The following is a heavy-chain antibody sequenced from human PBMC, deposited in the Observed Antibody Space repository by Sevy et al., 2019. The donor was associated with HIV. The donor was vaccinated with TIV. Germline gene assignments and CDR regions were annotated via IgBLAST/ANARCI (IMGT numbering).Heavy chain of an antibody. CDR3: AREAGYSATYDAFAF. CDR2: ISYDGAVR. CDR1: GLTFRSHA. Sequence: GGSLRLSCAASGLTFRSHAMHWVRQAPGKGLEWVTVISYDGAVRYYGESVKGRFTVSRDNSKNTLYLQMNSLRPDDTAVYYCAREAGYSATYDAFAFWGQGTMVTVSS. J-gene: IGHJ3*01. D-gene: IGHD1-26*01. V-gene: IGHV3-30-3*01.